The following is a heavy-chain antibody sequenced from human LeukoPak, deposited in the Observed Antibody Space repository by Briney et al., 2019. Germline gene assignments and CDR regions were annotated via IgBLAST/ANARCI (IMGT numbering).Heavy chain of an antibody. D-gene: IGHD2-2*01. CDR1: GGSISSSNW. CDR3: AKRWISTSCPPAIGY. J-gene: IGHJ4*02. CDR2: IYHSGST. Sequence: SGTLSLTCAVSGGSISSSNWWSRVRQPPGKGLEWIGEIYHSGSTNYNPSLKSRVTISVDKSKNQFSLKLSSVTAADTAVYYCAKRWISTSCPPAIGYWGQGTLVTVSS. V-gene: IGHV4-4*02.